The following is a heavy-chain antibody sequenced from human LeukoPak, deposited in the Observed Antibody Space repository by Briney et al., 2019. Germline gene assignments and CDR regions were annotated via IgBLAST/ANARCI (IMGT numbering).Heavy chain of an antibody. CDR1: GFRFSSYA. Sequence: GGSLRLSCSASGFRFSSYAMSWVRQAPGKGLEWVSAISGSGVSTYYADSVKGRFTVSRDNSKNTLYLQMSSLRAEDTAVYYCAKEASYRAAAAGTVFDYWGQGTLVTVSS. D-gene: IGHD6-13*01. CDR3: AKEASYRAAAAGTVFDY. J-gene: IGHJ4*02. CDR2: ISGSGVST. V-gene: IGHV3-23*01.